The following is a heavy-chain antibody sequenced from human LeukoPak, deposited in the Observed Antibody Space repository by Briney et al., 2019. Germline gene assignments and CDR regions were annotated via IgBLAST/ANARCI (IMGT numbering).Heavy chain of an antibody. CDR1: GYTFTDYY. CDR3: ATTYYYDSSGYYPTLYYFDY. Sequence: ASVKISCKVSGYTFTDYYMHWVQQAPGKGLEWMGLVDPEDGETIYAEKFQGRVTITADTSTDTAYMELSSLRSEDTAVYYCATTYYYDSSGYYPTLYYFDYWGQGTLVTVSS. J-gene: IGHJ4*02. CDR2: VDPEDGET. D-gene: IGHD3-22*01. V-gene: IGHV1-69-2*01.